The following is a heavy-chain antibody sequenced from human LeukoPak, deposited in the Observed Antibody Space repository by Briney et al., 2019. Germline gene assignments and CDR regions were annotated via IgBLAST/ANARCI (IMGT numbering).Heavy chain of an antibody. J-gene: IGHJ5*02. Sequence: SVKVSCKASGGTFSSYAISWVRRAPGQGLEWMGGIIPIFGTANYAQKFQGRVTITADESTSTAYMELSSLRSEDTAVYYCAREIGDGVVIFYNNWFDPWGQGTLVTVSS. CDR2: IIPIFGTA. D-gene: IGHD3-3*01. CDR3: AREIGDGVVIFYNNWFDP. CDR1: GGTFSSYA. V-gene: IGHV1-69*13.